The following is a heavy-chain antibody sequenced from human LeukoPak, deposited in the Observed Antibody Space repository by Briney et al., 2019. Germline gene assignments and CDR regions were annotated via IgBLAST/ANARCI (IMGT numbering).Heavy chain of an antibody. J-gene: IGHJ5*02. CDR3: AKAPEITMAHNWFDP. V-gene: IGHV3-9*01. D-gene: IGHD3-10*01. CDR2: ISWNSGSI. Sequence: PGGSLRLSCAASGFTFDDYAMPWVRHAPGKGLEWVSGISWNSGSIGYADSVKGRFTISRDNAKNSLYLQMNSLRAEDTALYYCAKAPEITMAHNWFDPWGQGTLVTVSS. CDR1: GFTFDDYA.